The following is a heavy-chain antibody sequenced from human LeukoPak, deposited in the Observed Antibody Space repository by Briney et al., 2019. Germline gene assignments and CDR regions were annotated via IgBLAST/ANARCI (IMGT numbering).Heavy chain of an antibody. CDR3: ARVPEFSYYDSSGYYYDLNWFDP. D-gene: IGHD3-22*01. CDR1: GFTVSSNY. CDR2: IYSGGRT. V-gene: IGHV3-66*01. Sequence: GGSLRLSCAASGFTVSSNYMSWVRQAPGKGLEWVSVIYSGGRTYYADSVKGRFTISRDNSKNTLYLQMNSLRAEDTAVYYCARVPEFSYYDSSGYYYDLNWFDPWGQGTLVTVSS. J-gene: IGHJ5*02.